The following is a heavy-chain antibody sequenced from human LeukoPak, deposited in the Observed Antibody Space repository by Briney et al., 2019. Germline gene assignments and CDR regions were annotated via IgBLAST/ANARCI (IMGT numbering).Heavy chain of an antibody. Sequence: PGRPLRLSCAASGFTFSSYAMHWVRQAPGKGLEWVAVISYDGSNKYYADSVKGRFTISRDNSKNTLYLQMNSLRAEDTAVYYCARDKGPYGYCSGGSCYAGYWGQGTLVTVSS. V-gene: IGHV3-30*04. CDR2: ISYDGSNK. CDR3: ARDKGPYGYCSGGSCYAGY. D-gene: IGHD2-15*01. CDR1: GFTFSSYA. J-gene: IGHJ4*02.